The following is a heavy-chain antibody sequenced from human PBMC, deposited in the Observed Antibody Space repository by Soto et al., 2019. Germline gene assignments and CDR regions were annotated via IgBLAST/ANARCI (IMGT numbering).Heavy chain of an antibody. CDR3: AKDWGIEMAKIITYYYGIDV. CDR1: GFTFSSYG. CDR2: ISYDGSNK. Sequence: PGGSLRLSCAASGFTFSSYGMHWVRQAPGKGLEWVAVISYDGSNKYYADSVKGRFTISRDNSKNTLYLQMNSLRAVDTAVYYCAKDWGIEMAKIITYYYGIDVWGQGTTVTVYS. D-gene: IGHD3-10*01. V-gene: IGHV3-30*18. J-gene: IGHJ6*02.